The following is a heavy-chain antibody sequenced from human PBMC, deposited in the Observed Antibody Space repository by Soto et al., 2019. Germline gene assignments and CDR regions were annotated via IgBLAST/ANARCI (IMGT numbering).Heavy chain of an antibody. CDR3: ARHRDYSGYDSLDY. CDR2: IYYSGST. J-gene: IGHJ4*02. CDR1: GGSISSYY. D-gene: IGHD5-12*01. Sequence: SETLSLTCTVSGGSISSYYWSWIRQPPGKGLEWIGYIYYSGSTNYNPSLKSRVTISVDTSKNQFSLKLSSVTAADTAVYYCARHRDYSGYDSLDYWGQGTLVTVS. V-gene: IGHV4-59*08.